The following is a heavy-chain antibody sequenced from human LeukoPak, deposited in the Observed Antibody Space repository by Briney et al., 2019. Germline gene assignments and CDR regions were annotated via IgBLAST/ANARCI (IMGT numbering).Heavy chain of an antibody. J-gene: IGHJ5*02. CDR1: GYSISSGCY. D-gene: IGHD4-17*01. Sequence: PSETLSLTCAVSGYSISSGCYWGWIRQPPGKGLEWIGSIHHSGNTYYNPSLKSRVTISIETSKNQFSLKLSSVTAADTAVYYCARRGDDYGDYVGFDPWGQGTLVTVSS. CDR3: ARRGDDYGDYVGFDP. CDR2: IHHSGNT. V-gene: IGHV4-38-2*01.